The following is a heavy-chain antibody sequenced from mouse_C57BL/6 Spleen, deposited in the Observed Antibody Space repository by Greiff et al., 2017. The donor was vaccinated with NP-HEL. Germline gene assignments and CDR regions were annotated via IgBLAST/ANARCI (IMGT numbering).Heavy chain of an antibody. CDR1: GYTFNSYW. CDR3: GEPGGQAKWYYCDD. D-gene: IGHD3-2*02. Sequence: QVQLQQPGTELVKPGASVKLSCKASGYTFNSYWMHWVKQRPGQGLEWIGNINPSNGGTNYNEKFKSKATLTVDKSSSTAYLQLSSLTSEDAAVYYCGEPGGQAKWYYCDDWGQGSTPTAAS. CDR2: INPSNGGT. V-gene: IGHV1-53*01. J-gene: IGHJ2*01.